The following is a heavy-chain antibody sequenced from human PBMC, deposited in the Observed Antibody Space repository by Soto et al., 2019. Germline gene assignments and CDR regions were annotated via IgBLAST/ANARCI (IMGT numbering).Heavy chain of an antibody. D-gene: IGHD2-15*01. CDR2: ISAYNGNT. Sequence: ASVKVSCKASGYTFTSYGISWVRQAPGQGLEWMGWISAYNGNTNYAQKLQGRVTMTTDTSTGTAYMELRSLRSDDTAVYYCARDNDCSGGSCNDAFDIWGQGTMVTVSS. CDR1: GYTFTSYG. J-gene: IGHJ3*02. CDR3: ARDNDCSGGSCNDAFDI. V-gene: IGHV1-18*01.